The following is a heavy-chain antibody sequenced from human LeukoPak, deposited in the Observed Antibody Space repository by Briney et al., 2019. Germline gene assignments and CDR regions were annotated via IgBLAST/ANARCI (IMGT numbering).Heavy chain of an antibody. Sequence: GASVKVSCKASGGTFISYAISWVRQAPGQSLASIASIIPILRIANSAHTFQCSVTITADKSTSTAYIELSSLRSETTAVYYCARALSSWGQGTMVTVSS. CDR1: GGTFISYA. V-gene: IGHV1-69*04. CDR2: IIPILRIA. CDR3: ARALSS. J-gene: IGHJ3*01. D-gene: IGHD2/OR15-2a*01.